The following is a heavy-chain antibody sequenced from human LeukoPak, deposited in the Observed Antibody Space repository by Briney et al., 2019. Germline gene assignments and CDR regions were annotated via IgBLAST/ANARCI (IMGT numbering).Heavy chain of an antibody. Sequence: SETLSLTCTVPGGSISSYYWSWIRQPPGKGLEWIGYIYYSGSTNYNPSLKSRVTISVDTSKNQFSLKLSSVTAADTAVYYCARDLWLSKNAFDIWGQGTMVTVSS. D-gene: IGHD5-18*01. CDR2: IYYSGST. J-gene: IGHJ3*02. CDR1: GGSISSYY. V-gene: IGHV4-59*01. CDR3: ARDLWLSKNAFDI.